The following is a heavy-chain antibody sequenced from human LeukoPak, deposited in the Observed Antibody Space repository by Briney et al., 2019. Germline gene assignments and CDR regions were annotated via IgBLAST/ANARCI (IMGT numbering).Heavy chain of an antibody. CDR3: ARDQPGSHSSSWYSPGDY. D-gene: IGHD6-13*01. V-gene: IGHV1-69*01. J-gene: IGHJ4*02. Sequence: GSSVKVSCKASGGTFSSYAISWVRQAPGQGLEWMGGIIPIFGTANYAQKFQGRVTITADESTSTAYIELSSLRSEDTAVYYCARDQPGSHSSSWYSPGDYWGQGTLVTVSS. CDR2: IIPIFGTA. CDR1: GGTFSSYA.